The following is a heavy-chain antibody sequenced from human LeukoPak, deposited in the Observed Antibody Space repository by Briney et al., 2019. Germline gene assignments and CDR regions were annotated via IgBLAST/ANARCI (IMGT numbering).Heavy chain of an antibody. J-gene: IGHJ4*02. Sequence: GGSLRLSCTASGFTFGDYAMSWFRQAPGKGLEWVGFIRSKAYGGTTEYAASVKGRFTISRDDSKSIAYLQMNSLKTEDTAVYYCTSPVATRASDYWGQGTLVTVSS. D-gene: IGHD5-12*01. CDR1: GFTFGDYA. CDR2: IRSKAYGGTT. CDR3: TSPVATRASDY. V-gene: IGHV3-49*03.